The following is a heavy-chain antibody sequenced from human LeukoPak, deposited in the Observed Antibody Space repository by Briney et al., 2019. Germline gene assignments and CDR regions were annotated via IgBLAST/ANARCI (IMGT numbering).Heavy chain of an antibody. D-gene: IGHD5-18*01. CDR3: AKQLGYVDAFDI. J-gene: IGHJ3*02. V-gene: IGHV1-2*02. Sequence: GASVKVSCKASGYTFTGYYIHWVRQAPGQGLEWMGWINPNSGGTNYAQKFQGRVTMTRDTSISTAYMELSRLRSDDTAVYYCAKQLGYVDAFDIWGQGTMVTVSS. CDR2: INPNSGGT. CDR1: GYTFTGYY.